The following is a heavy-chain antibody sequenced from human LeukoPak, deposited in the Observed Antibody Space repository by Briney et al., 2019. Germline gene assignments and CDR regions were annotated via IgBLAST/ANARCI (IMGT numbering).Heavy chain of an antibody. Sequence: ASVKVSCKASGYTFTGYYMHWVRQAPGQGLEWMGRINPNSGGTNYAQKFQGRVTMTRDTSISTAYMELSRLRSDDTAVYYCARPQGANTVTGSYYFDYWGQGTLVTVSS. CDR1: GYTFTGYY. J-gene: IGHJ4*02. CDR3: ARPQGANTVTGSYYFDY. CDR2: INPNSGGT. D-gene: IGHD4-11*01. V-gene: IGHV1-2*06.